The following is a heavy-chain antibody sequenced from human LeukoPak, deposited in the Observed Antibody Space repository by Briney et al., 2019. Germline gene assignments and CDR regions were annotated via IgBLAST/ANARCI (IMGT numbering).Heavy chain of an antibody. CDR1: DFTFSNFG. J-gene: IGHJ5*02. Sequence: PGGSLRLSCVASDFTFSNFGMHWVRQAPGKGLECLSFIRYDGSNNYHADSVKGRFSISRDNSKNTLHLRMNTLRPDDTAVYYCARTAVAGTLRWFDLWGQGTLVIVSS. CDR3: ARTAVAGTLRWFDL. CDR2: IRYDGSNN. D-gene: IGHD6-19*01. V-gene: IGHV3-30*02.